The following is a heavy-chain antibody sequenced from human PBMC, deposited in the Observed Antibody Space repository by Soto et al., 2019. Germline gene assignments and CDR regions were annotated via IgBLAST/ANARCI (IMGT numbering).Heavy chain of an antibody. CDR1: GYRLTSYW. D-gene: IGHD2-2*02. CDR3: ARQEYCSSTSCYTVDS. CDR2: IYLGDSNT. J-gene: IGHJ4*02. Sequence: DSLKIAFKGCGYRLTSYWIGWVRQIPRKGLEWMGIIYLGDSNTRYSPSFQGQVTISADKSISTAYLQWSSLKASDTAIYYCARQEYCSSTSCYTVDSWGQGTLVTVSS. V-gene: IGHV5-51*01.